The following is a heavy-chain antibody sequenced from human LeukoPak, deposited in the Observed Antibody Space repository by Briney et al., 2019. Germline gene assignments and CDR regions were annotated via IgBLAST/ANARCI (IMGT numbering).Heavy chain of an antibody. CDR3: ARALWRRYCSSTSCPRSASDY. CDR1: GRSFSGYY. Sequence: SQTLSLTCAVYGRSFSGYYWSWIRQPPGKGLEWIGEINHSGSNTYNPYIKSRVTISVDTSKNQLSLKLSSVTAADTAVYYCARALWRRYCSSTSCPRSASDYWGQGTLVTVSS. V-gene: IGHV4-34*01. J-gene: IGHJ4*02. D-gene: IGHD2-2*01. CDR2: INHSGSN.